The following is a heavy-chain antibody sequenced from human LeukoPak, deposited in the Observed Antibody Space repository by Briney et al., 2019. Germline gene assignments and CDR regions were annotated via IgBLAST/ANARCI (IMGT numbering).Heavy chain of an antibody. CDR3: AGDLSIAVAGTNFDY. CDR2: INPNSGGT. J-gene: IGHJ4*02. Sequence: ASVKVSCKASGYTFTGYYMHWVRQAPGQGLEWMGWINPNSGGTNYAQKFQGRVTMTRDTSISTAYMELSRLRSDDTAVYYCAGDLSIAVAGTNFDYWGQGTLVTVSS. CDR1: GYTFTGYY. V-gene: IGHV1-2*02. D-gene: IGHD6-19*01.